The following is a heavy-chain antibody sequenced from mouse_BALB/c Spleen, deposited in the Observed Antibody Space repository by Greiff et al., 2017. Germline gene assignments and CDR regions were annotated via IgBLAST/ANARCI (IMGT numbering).Heavy chain of an antibody. V-gene: IGHV1S81*02. CDR1: GYTFTSYY. CDR3: TSGVWSWYFDV. CDR2: INPSNGGT. J-gene: IGHJ1*01. D-gene: IGHD2-10*02. Sequence: QVQLQQPGAELVKPGASVKLSCKASGYTFTSYYMYWVKQRPGQGLEWIGGINPSNGGTNFNEKFKSKATLTVDKSSSTAYMQLSSLTSEDSAVYCCTSGVWSWYFDVWGAGTTVTVSS.